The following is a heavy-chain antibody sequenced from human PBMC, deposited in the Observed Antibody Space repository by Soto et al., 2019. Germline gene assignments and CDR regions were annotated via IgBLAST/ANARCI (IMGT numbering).Heavy chain of an antibody. V-gene: IGHV1-2*04. CDR1: GYTFTGYY. CDR2: INPNSGGT. Sequence: QVQLVQSGAEVKKPGASVKVSCKASGYTFTGYYMHWVRQAPGQGLEWMGWINPNSGGTNYAQKFQGWVTMTRDTSISTAYMELSRLRSDDTAGYYCAREGCSSPSCYAGWFDPGGQGTLVTVSS. J-gene: IGHJ5*02. CDR3: AREGCSSPSCYAGWFDP. D-gene: IGHD2-2*01.